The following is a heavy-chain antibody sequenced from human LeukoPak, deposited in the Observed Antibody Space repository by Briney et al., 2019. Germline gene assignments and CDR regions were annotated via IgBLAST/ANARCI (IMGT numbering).Heavy chain of an antibody. CDR3: AKDGLYYDGSEHVYYFDS. J-gene: IGHJ4*02. D-gene: IGHD3-22*01. V-gene: IGHV3-23*01. Sequence: GGSLRLSCAASGFTFSKSAMTWVRQGPGTGLEFVASIIYSGGATYYADSVKGRFTISRDNSKNTLYLQMNSLRSDDTAVYYCAKDGLYYDGSEHVYYFDSWGQGTLVTVSS. CDR1: GFTFSKSA. CDR2: IIYSGGAT.